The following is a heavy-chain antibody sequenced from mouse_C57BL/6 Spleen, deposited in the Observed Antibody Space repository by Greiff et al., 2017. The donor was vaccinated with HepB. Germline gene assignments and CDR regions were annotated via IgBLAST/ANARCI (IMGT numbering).Heavy chain of an antibody. D-gene: IGHD1-1*01. V-gene: IGHV1-63*01. CDR2: IYPGGGYT. CDR1: GYTFTNYW. CDR3: ARRGVITTNYAMDY. Sequence: VKLQESGAELVRPGTSVKMSCKASGYTFTNYWIGWAKQRPGHGLEWIGDIYPGGGYTNYNEKFKGKATLTADKSSSTAYMQFSSLTSEDSAIYYCARRGVITTNYAMDYWGQGTSVTVSS. J-gene: IGHJ4*01.